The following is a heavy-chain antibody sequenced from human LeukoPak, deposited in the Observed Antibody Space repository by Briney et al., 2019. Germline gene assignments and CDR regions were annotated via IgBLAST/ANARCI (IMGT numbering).Heavy chain of an antibody. V-gene: IGHV5-51*01. Sequence: GASLHISCKGSGYSFTSYWIVRVRQMPGKGLEWMGIIYPGDSDTRYSPSFQGQVTISADKSISTAYLQWNSLKASDTAMYYCAISRGYPGRFDPWGQGTLVTVSS. CDR1: GYSFTSYW. J-gene: IGHJ5*02. CDR2: IYPGDSDT. D-gene: IGHD2-15*01. CDR3: AISRGYPGRFDP.